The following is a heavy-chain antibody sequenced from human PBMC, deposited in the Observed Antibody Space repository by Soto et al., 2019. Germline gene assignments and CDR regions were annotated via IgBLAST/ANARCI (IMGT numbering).Heavy chain of an antibody. J-gene: IGHJ6*03. V-gene: IGHV4-59*08. CDR1: GGSSSSYY. CDR3: AKIKYSDYYYLDV. Sequence: SETLSLTCTVSGGSSSSYYWSWIRQPPGKGLEWIGYVYYSGSTAYNPSLKSRVTISVDTSKNQFSLKLSSVTAADAAIYYCAKIKYSDYYYLDVWGKGTTVTVSS. CDR2: VYYSGST. D-gene: IGHD1-26*01.